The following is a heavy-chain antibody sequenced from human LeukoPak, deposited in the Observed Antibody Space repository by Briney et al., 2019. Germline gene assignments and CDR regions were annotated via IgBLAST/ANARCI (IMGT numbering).Heavy chain of an antibody. CDR3: TKDRQLSGWPNWFDP. CDR2: ISGDAVSK. CDR1: VWTFSKDD. Sequence: GGSLRLSCRGSVWTFSKDDMRWVRQAPGKGLEWVSSISGDAVSKYYAESVRGRFTISRDNSKDTLYLQMNSLRAEDTALYFCTKDRQLSGWPNWFDPWGQGSLVIVSS. D-gene: IGHD6-19*01. V-gene: IGHV3-23*01. J-gene: IGHJ5*02.